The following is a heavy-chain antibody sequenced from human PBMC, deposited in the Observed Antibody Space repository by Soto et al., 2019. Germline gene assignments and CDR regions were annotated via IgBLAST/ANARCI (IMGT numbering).Heavy chain of an antibody. CDR1: GFTLSSFW. CDR2: IKQDGSET. V-gene: IGHV3-7*03. CDR3: ARPPHGMDV. J-gene: IGHJ6*02. Sequence: ESGGGLVQPGGSLRLSCAASGFTLSSFWMTWVRHSPDKGLEWVASIKQDGSETYYVDSVKGRFTISRDNPKNTLYLQMNSLRVGDTAVYYCARPPHGMDVWGQGTTVTVSS.